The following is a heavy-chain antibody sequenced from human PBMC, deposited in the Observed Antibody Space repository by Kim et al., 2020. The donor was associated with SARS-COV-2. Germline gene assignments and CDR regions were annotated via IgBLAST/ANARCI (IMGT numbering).Heavy chain of an antibody. V-gene: IGHV3-13*01. D-gene: IGHD1-26*01. J-gene: IGHJ6*02. Sequence: GGSLRLSCAASGFTFSSYDMHWVRQATGKGLEWVSAIGTAGDTYYPGSVKGRFTISRENAKNSLYLQMNSLRAGDTAVYYCARGYGVGARTYYYYGMDVWGQGTTVTVSS. CDR3: ARGYGVGARTYYYYGMDV. CDR2: IGTAGDT. CDR1: GFTFSSYD.